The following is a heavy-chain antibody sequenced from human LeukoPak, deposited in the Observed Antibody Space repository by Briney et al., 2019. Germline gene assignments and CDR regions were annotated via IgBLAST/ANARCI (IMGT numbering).Heavy chain of an antibody. J-gene: IGHJ4*02. V-gene: IGHV3-74*01. CDR3: ARGSTQYSSVWDGLDY. D-gene: IGHD6-19*01. Sequence: PGGSLRLSCAASGISISSYAMSWVRQAPGKGLAWVSRVNSDGSSTNYADSVKGRFTISRDNAKHTLYLQMNSLRAEDTAVYYCARGSTQYSSVWDGLDYWGQGTLVTVSS. CDR1: GISISSYA. CDR2: VNSDGSST.